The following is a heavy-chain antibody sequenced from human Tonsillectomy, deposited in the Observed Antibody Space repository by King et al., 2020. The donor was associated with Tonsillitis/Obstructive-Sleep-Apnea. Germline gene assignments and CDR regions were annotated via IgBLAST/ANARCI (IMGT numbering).Heavy chain of an antibody. CDR3: TRSSNLDY. J-gene: IGHJ4*02. D-gene: IGHD4-11*01. CDR1: GFTLSSFS. CDR2: ISGSSSTI. V-gene: IGHV3-48*02. Sequence: QLVQSGGGLVQPGGSLRLSCAASGFTLSSFSMNWVRQAPGKGLEWVSYISGSSSTIYYADSVKGRFTISRDNAKNSLYLQMNSLRDEDTAVYYCTRSSNLDYRRQGPLVTVSS.